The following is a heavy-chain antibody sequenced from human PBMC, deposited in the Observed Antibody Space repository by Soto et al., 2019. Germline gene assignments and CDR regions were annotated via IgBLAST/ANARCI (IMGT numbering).Heavy chain of an antibody. CDR1: GGSISSGGYY. CDR3: ARGQLELLSHFDH. Sequence: SETLSLTCTVSGGSISSGGYYWSWIRQHPGKGLEWIGYIYYSGSTYYNPSLKSRVTISVDTSKNQFSLKLSSVTAADTAVYYCARGQLELLSHFDHWGQGTQVTVSA. CDR2: IYYSGST. J-gene: IGHJ4*02. V-gene: IGHV4-31*03. D-gene: IGHD1-7*01.